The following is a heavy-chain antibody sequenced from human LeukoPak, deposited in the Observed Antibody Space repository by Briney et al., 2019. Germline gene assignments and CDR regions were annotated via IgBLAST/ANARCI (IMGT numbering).Heavy chain of an antibody. CDR3: ARDNDYDSSGYYFDPFDY. CDR1: GFTFSSYS. D-gene: IGHD3-22*01. Sequence: GGSLRLSCAASGFTFSSYSMNWVRQAPGKGLEWVSSISSSSSYIYYADSVKGRFTISRDNAKNSLYLQMNSLRAEDTAVYYCARDNDYDSSGYYFDPFDYWGQGTLVTVSS. CDR2: ISSSSSYI. J-gene: IGHJ4*02. V-gene: IGHV3-21*01.